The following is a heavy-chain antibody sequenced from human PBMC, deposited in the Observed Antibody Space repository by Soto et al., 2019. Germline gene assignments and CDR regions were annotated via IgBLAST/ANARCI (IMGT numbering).Heavy chain of an antibody. CDR3: ARRLDYGDAFDI. D-gene: IGHD4-17*01. CDR2: IYYSGST. J-gene: IGHJ3*02. CDR1: GDSISSSSYY. Sequence: QLQLQESGPGLVKPSETLSLTCTVSGDSISSSSYYWGWIRQPPGKGLEWIGSIYYSGSTYYNPSLKSRVTISVDTSKNQFSLKLSSVTAADTAVYYCARRLDYGDAFDIWGQGTMVTVSS. V-gene: IGHV4-39*01.